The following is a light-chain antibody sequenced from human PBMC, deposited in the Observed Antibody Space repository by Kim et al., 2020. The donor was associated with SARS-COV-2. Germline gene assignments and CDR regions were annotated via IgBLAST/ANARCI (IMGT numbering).Light chain of an antibody. V-gene: IGLV3-19*01. Sequence: SSELTQDPAVSVALGQTVRITCQGDSLRTYYATWYQQKPRQAPLLVIYGRNNRPSGIPDRFSGSASGNTASLTISGAQAEDEADFYCQSRDSGGNVVFGGGTQLTAL. CDR1: SLRTYY. CDR3: QSRDSGGNVV. J-gene: IGLJ2*01. CDR2: GRN.